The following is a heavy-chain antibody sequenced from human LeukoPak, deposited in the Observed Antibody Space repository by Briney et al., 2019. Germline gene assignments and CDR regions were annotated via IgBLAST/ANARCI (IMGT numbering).Heavy chain of an antibody. V-gene: IGHV1-2*02. J-gene: IGHJ4*02. CDR1: GYTFTSYF. CDR2: INPNSGGT. D-gene: IGHD4-17*01. CDR3: ARDGVYGDTTNFDY. Sequence: AASVKVSCKASGYTFTSYFMHWVRQAPGQGLEWVGWINPNSGGTNYAQKFQGRVTMTRDTSISTAYLDLSSRTSDDTAVYYCARDGVYGDTTNFDYWGQGTLVTVSS.